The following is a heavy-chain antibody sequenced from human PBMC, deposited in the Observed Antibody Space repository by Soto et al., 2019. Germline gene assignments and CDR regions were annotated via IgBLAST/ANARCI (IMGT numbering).Heavy chain of an antibody. V-gene: IGHV3-7*01. CDR3: TRDRPAEWLLTRFDPNWFDP. CDR2: IKQDGSEK. D-gene: IGHD5-12*01. J-gene: IGHJ5*02. CDR1: GFTFSSYW. Sequence: EVQLVESGGGLVQPGGSLRLSCAASGFTFSSYWMSWVRQAPGKGLEWVANIKQDGSEKYYVDSVKGRFTISRDNAKNSLYLKMNSLRADDTSVDYCTRDRPAEWLLTRFDPNWFDPWGQGTLVTVSS.